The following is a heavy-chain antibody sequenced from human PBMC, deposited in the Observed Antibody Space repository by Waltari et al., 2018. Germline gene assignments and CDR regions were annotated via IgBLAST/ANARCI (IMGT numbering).Heavy chain of an antibody. CDR3: ARDRAGVGDD. J-gene: IGHJ4*02. CDR2: IYSGGTT. D-gene: IGHD3-10*01. Sequence: EVQLVETGGGLIQPGGSLRLSCAASGFTVSSNYMSWVRQAPGKGLEWVSVIYSGGTTYYANSVKGRFTISRDNSKNTLYLQMGSLRAEDTAVYYCARDRAGVGDDWGQGTLVTVSS. V-gene: IGHV3-53*05. CDR1: GFTVSSNY.